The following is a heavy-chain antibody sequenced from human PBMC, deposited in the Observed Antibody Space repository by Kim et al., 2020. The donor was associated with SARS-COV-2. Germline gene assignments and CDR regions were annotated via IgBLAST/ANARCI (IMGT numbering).Heavy chain of an antibody. D-gene: IGHD6-6*01. CDR3: AGGGGYSSSPFY. V-gene: IGHV4-59*01. J-gene: IGHJ4*02. CDR1: GGSISSYY. CDR2: VFYSGST. Sequence: SETLSLTCTVSGGSISSYYWNWIRQPPGKGLEWIGHVFYSGSTNYSPSLKSRVTISVDTSKSQFSLKLSSVTAADTAVYYCAGGGGYSSSPFYWGQGTLVTVSS.